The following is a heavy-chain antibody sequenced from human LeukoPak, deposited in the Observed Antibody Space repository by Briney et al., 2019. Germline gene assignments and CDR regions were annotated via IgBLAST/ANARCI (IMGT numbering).Heavy chain of an antibody. V-gene: IGHV4-39*01. J-gene: IGHJ4*02. D-gene: IGHD1-26*01. CDR3: ARHIRWELH. CDR1: GGSISTYH. CDR2: MFHGGST. Sequence: SETLSLTCTVSGGSISTYHWVWIRQPPGEGLEWIGSMFHGGSTYDNPSLKSRVTISGDESKNQFSLKLSSVTAADTAVYYCARHIRWELHWGQGTLVTVSS.